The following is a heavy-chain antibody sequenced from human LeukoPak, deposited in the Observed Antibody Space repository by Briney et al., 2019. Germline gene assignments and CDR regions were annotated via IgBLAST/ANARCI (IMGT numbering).Heavy chain of an antibody. CDR1: GGSISSSSYY. Sequence: SETLSLTCTVSGGSISSSSYYWGWIRQPPGKGLEWIGSIYYSGSTDYNPPLKSRVTISLDKSKNHFSLSLTSVTAADTAVYYCAREWRGAFFDYWGQGTPVTVSS. CDR3: AREWRGAFFDY. J-gene: IGHJ4*02. CDR2: IYYSGST. D-gene: IGHD1-26*01. V-gene: IGHV4-39*07.